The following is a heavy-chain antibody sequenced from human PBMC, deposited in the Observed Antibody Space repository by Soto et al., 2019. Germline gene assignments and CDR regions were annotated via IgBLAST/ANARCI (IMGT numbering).Heavy chain of an antibody. Sequence: GGSLRLSCAASGFTFSSYGMHWVRQAPGKGLEWVAVIWYDGSNKYYADSVKGRFTISRDNSKNTLYLQMNSLRAEDTAVYYCAGERIAARSGWFDPWGQGTLVTVSS. J-gene: IGHJ5*02. CDR2: IWYDGSNK. CDR3: AGERIAARSGWFDP. CDR1: GFTFSSYG. D-gene: IGHD6-13*01. V-gene: IGHV3-33*01.